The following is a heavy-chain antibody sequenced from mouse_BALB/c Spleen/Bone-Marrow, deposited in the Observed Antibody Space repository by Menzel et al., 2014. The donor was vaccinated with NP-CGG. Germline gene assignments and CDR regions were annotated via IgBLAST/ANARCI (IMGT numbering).Heavy chain of an antibody. CDR2: ITSGDSYT. CDR3: ARQDGYDGTWFAY. Sequence: EVQLQESGGGLVKSGGSLKLSCAASGFTFSSYDMSWVRQTPEKRLEWVATITSGDSYTYYPDSVKGRFTISRDNARNTLYLQMSSLRSEDTALYYCARQDGYDGTWFAYWGQGTLVTVSA. J-gene: IGHJ3*01. D-gene: IGHD2-2*01. CDR1: GFTFSSYD. V-gene: IGHV5-9*02.